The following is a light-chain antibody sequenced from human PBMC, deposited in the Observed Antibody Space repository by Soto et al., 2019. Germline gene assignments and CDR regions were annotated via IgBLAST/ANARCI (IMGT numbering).Light chain of an antibody. J-gene: IGKJ4*01. Sequence: IQMTQSPSSVSAAVGDRVTITCRASQVISSWLAWYQQRPGTAPKLLIYGATTLRSGVPSRFSGSESGTEFTLTNTSLQHEDSATYYCQQASSFPLTFGGGTKVEIK. CDR2: GAT. CDR3: QQASSFPLT. V-gene: IGKV1-12*01. CDR1: QVISSW.